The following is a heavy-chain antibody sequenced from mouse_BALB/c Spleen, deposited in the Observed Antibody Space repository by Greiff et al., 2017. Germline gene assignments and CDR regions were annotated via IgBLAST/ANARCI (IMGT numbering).Heavy chain of an antibody. CDR1: GFTFSDYG. D-gene: IGHD2-1*01. CDR3: ARDQGYGNWYFDV. J-gene: IGHJ1*01. CDR2: ISNLAYSI. Sequence: EVKLMASGGGLVQPGGSRKLSCAASGFTFSDYGMAWVRQAPGKGPEWVAFISNLAYSIYYADTVTGRFTISRENAKNTLYLEMSSLRSEDTAMYYCARDQGYGNWYFDVWGAGTTVTVSS. V-gene: IGHV5-15*02.